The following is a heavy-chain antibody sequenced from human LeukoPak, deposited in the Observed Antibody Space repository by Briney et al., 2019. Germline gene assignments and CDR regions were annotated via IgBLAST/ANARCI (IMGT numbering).Heavy chain of an antibody. CDR1: GFTFSSYA. CDR2: ISGSGGST. Sequence: PGGSLRLSCAASGFTFSSYAMSWVRQAPGKGLEWVSAISGSGGSTYYADSVKGRFTISRDNSKNTLYPQMNSLRAEDTAVYYCAKSPRGCGGDCYFSNGMDVWGQGTTVTVSS. V-gene: IGHV3-23*01. D-gene: IGHD2-21*02. J-gene: IGHJ6*02. CDR3: AKSPRGCGGDCYFSNGMDV.